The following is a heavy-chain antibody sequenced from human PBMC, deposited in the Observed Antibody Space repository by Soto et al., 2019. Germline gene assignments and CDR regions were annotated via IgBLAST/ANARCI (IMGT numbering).Heavy chain of an antibody. CDR1: GGSVSSGSYY. CDR3: ARASYGDYAFDY. D-gene: IGHD4-17*01. Sequence: SETLSLTWTVSGGSVSSGSYYWSWIRQPPGKGLEWIGYICYSGSTNYNPSLKSRVTISVDTSKNQFSLKLSSVTAADTAVYYCARASYGDYAFDYWGQGTLVTVSS. V-gene: IGHV4-61*01. J-gene: IGHJ4*02. CDR2: ICYSGST.